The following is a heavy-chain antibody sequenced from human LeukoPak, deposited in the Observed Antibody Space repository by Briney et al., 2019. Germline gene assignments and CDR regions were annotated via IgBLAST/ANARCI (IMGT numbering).Heavy chain of an antibody. CDR1: GGSINSSY. V-gene: IGHV4-59*13. CDR3: AGAVAGDYLKY. Sequence: SETLSLTCTVSGGSINSSYWGWIRQPPGKGLEWIGYVYSGGTTNYKPSLRSRVTISRDTTKNQFSLKLTSVTAADTAVYFCAGAVAGDYLKYSGQGALVTVSS. J-gene: IGHJ4*02. D-gene: IGHD6-19*01. CDR2: VYSGGTT.